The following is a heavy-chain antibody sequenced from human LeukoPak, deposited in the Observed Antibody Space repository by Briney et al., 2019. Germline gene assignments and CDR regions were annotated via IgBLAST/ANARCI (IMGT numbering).Heavy chain of an antibody. Sequence: RAGGSLRLSCAASGFTFSSYWMHWVRQAPGKGLVWVSRINSDGSSTSYADSVKGRFTISRDNAKNTLYLQMNSLRAEDTAVYYCARVGAREAMAADADAFDIWGQGTMVTVSS. CDR1: GFTFSSYW. V-gene: IGHV3-74*01. CDR3: ARVGAREAMAADADAFDI. CDR2: INSDGSST. J-gene: IGHJ3*02. D-gene: IGHD6-25*01.